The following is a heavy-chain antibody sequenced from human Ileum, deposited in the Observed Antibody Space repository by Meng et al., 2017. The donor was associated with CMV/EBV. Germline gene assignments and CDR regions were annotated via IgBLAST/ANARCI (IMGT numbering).Heavy chain of an antibody. D-gene: IGHD2-2*01. V-gene: IGHV3-74*01. CDR2: VNADGGIT. J-gene: IGHJ5*02. CDR1: GFTFKNYW. CDR3: ARGGGYRFDP. Sequence: LSCEASGFTFKNYWMHWVRQAPGKGLVWVSRVNADGGITTYADSVKGRFTISRDNAKNTLYLQMNSLRAEDTAVYYCARGGGYRFDPWGQGTLVTVSS.